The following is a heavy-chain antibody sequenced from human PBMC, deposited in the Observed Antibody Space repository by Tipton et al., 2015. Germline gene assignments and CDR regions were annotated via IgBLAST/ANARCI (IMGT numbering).Heavy chain of an antibody. Sequence: LSLTCTVSGDSISSGSYYWGWVRQAPGKGLEWLSYISASSGSIYYGESVRGRFTISRDNAKNSLYLQMNSLRDEDTAVYYCARGLGYCGGDCYRAFDIWGQGTKVTVSS. CDR2: ISASSGSI. CDR3: ARGLGYCGGDCYRAFDI. CDR1: GDSISSGSYY. V-gene: IGHV3-48*02. J-gene: IGHJ3*02. D-gene: IGHD2-21*01.